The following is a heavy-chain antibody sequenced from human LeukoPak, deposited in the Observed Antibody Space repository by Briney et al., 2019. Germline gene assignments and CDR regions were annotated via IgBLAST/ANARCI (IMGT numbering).Heavy chain of an antibody. J-gene: IGHJ4*02. Sequence: GGSLRLSCAASGFTFSDNLMTWVRQAPGKGLEWVATIKQDGSEKYYVDSVRGRFTISRVNAENSLFLQMNSLRTEDTAVYYCTKGGYATSWYWIYWGQRTLVTVSS. CDR2: IKQDGSEK. CDR1: GFTFSDNL. D-gene: IGHD2-2*01. V-gene: IGHV3-7*03. CDR3: TKGGYATSWYWIY.